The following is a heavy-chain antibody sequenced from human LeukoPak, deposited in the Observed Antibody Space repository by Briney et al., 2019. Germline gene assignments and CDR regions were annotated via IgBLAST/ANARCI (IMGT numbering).Heavy chain of an antibody. Sequence: GGSLRLSCAASGFTFSSYGMSWVRQAPGKWLEWVSAISGSGGSTYYADSMKGRFTISRDNSKNTLYLQMNSLRAEDTAVYYCAKPGDYYDSSGYFSLGGCWGQGTLVTVSS. D-gene: IGHD3-22*01. CDR3: AKPGDYYDSSGYFSLGGC. CDR1: GFTFSSYG. J-gene: IGHJ4*02. V-gene: IGHV3-23*01. CDR2: ISGSGGST.